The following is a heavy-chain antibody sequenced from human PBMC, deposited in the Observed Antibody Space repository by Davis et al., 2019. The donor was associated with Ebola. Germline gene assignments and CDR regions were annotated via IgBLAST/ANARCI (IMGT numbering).Heavy chain of an antibody. CDR1: GFTFSAFN. CDR3: ARRGNYMSNALDV. D-gene: IGHD1-7*01. Sequence: GESLKISCAASGFTFSAFNMGWVRQAPGKGLECVSSLTSMSTYKYYADSVKGRFTISRDNAKNSLVLQMSSLRADDTAVYYCARRGNYMSNALDVWGQGTAVIVSS. J-gene: IGHJ6*02. V-gene: IGHV3-21*06. CDR2: LTSMSTYK.